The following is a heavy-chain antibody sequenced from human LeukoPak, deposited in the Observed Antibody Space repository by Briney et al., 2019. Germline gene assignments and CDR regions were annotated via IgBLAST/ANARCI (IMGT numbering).Heavy chain of an antibody. CDR1: GYTFTIYY. CDR2: INPSGGST. Sequence: ASVKVSCKASGYTFTIYYMHWVRQAPGQGLEWMGIINPSGGSTSYAQKFQGRVTMTRDTSTSTVYMELSSLRSEDTAVYYCARDPSRYCSGGSCYYFDYWGQGTLVTVSS. V-gene: IGHV1-46*01. CDR3: ARDPSRYCSGGSCYYFDY. D-gene: IGHD2-15*01. J-gene: IGHJ4*02.